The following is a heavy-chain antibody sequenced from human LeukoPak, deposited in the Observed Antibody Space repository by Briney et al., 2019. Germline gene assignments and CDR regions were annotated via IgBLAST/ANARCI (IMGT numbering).Heavy chain of an antibody. CDR3: ARYCNGVTCYSGYDY. D-gene: IGHD2-15*01. Sequence: GGSLRLSCAASGFTFSSYAMHWVRQTPGKGLEYVSAISTNGGGTYYANSVKGRFTISRDNSKNTLYLQMGSLRAEDMAVYCCARYCNGVTCYSGYDYWGQGTLVTVSS. CDR1: GFTFSSYA. CDR2: ISTNGGGT. J-gene: IGHJ4*02. V-gene: IGHV3-64*01.